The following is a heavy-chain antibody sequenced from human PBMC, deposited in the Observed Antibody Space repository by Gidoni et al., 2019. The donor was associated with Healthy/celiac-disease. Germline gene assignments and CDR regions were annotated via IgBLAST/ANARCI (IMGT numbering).Heavy chain of an antibody. CDR1: GFTFSSYA. CDR3: AKARTGGLTIFGVVSPPDWFDP. CDR2: ISGSGGST. Sequence: EVQLLESGGGLVQPGGSLRLSCAASGFTFSSYALRWVRQAPGKGLGWVSAISGSGGSTYYADSVKGRFTISRDNSKNTLYLQMNSLRAEDTAVYYCAKARTGGLTIFGVVSPPDWFDPWGQGTLVTVSS. J-gene: IGHJ5*02. V-gene: IGHV3-23*01. D-gene: IGHD3-3*01.